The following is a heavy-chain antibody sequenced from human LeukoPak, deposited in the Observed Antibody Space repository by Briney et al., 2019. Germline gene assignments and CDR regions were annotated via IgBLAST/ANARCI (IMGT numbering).Heavy chain of an antibody. CDR2: ISSSSNYI. CDR3: ARARAGSYLAFDY. CDR1: GFTFSSYS. V-gene: IGHV3-21*01. J-gene: IGHJ4*02. Sequence: GGSLRLSCAASGFTFSSYSMNWVRQAPGKGLEWVSSISSSSNYIYYADSVKGRFTISRDNAKNSLYLQMNSLRAEDTAVYYCARARAGSYLAFDYWGQGTLVTVSS. D-gene: IGHD1-26*01.